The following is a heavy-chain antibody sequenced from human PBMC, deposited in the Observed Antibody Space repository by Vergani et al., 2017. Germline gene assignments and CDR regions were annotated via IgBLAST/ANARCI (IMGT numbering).Heavy chain of an antibody. D-gene: IGHD3-9*01. V-gene: IGHV3-74*01. J-gene: IGHJ4*02. Sequence: EVQLVESGGGLVQPGGSLRLSCAASGFTFSSYWMHWVRQAPGKGLVWVSRINSEGSSTSYADSVKGRFSISRDNAKNTLYLQMNSLRTEDTAVYFCTRDRNYDIWTGSTNHFDHWGPGTLVTVSS. CDR3: TRDRNYDIWTGSTNHFDH. CDR1: GFTFSSYW. CDR2: INSEGSST.